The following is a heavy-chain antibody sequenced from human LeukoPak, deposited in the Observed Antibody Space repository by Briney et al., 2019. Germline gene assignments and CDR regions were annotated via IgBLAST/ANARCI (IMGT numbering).Heavy chain of an antibody. CDR2: ITSGGDYT. CDR3: ARGHYDVLAASYKWTPDY. D-gene: IGHD3-9*01. J-gene: IGHJ4*02. CDR1: GFTFNTFN. V-gene: IGHV3-21*01. Sequence: GGSLRLSCAASGFTFNTFNMNWVRQAPGKGLEWVSSITSGGDYTYYADSVKGRFTTSRDNAKNSLSLQLNSLRVEDTAVYYCARGHYDVLAASYKWTPDYWGQGTLVTVSS.